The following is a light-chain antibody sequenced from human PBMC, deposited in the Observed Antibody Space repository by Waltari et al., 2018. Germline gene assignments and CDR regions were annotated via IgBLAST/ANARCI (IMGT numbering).Light chain of an antibody. J-gene: IGLJ2*01. Sequence: QSALTQPASVSGSPGQSITISCTGTSSDVGGYKYVSWYQHHPGQAPKLMLYDVRKRPSWASNSFPGSKSGSTASLTISGLQSEDEADYYCTSYTSSSSSAYVVFGGGTKLTVL. CDR2: DVR. CDR3: TSYTSSSSSAYVV. CDR1: SSDVGGYKY. V-gene: IGLV2-14*03.